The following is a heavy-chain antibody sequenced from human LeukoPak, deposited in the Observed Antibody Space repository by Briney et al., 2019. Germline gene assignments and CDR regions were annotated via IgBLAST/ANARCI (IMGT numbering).Heavy chain of an antibody. CDR3: ARDREGAKDFDY. CDR2: ISAYNGNT. V-gene: IGHV1-18*01. Sequence: GASVKVSCKASGYAFTSYGITWVRQAPGQGLEWMGWISAYNGNTNYAQKLQGRVTMTTDTSTSTAYMELRSLRSDDTAVYYCARDREGAKDFDYWGQGTLVTVSS. CDR1: GYAFTSYG. J-gene: IGHJ4*02. D-gene: IGHD1-26*01.